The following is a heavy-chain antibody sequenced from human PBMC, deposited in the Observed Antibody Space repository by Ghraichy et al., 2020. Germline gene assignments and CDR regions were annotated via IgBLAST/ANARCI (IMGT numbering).Heavy chain of an antibody. CDR1: TFIFSSYW. V-gene: IGHV3-7*03. CDR2: IKQDGSEK. CDR3: TVQFGYMDV. J-gene: IGHJ6*03. Sequence: GGSLRLSCAASTFIFSSYWMTWVRQAPGKGLEWVANIKQDGSEKYYVDSVKGRFTISRDNAKNSLSLQMNSLRAEDTAVYYCTVQFGYMDVWGKGTTVTVSS. D-gene: IGHD3-10*01.